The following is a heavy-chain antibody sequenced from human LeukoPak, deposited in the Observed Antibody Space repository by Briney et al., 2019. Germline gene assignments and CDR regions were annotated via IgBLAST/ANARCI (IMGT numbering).Heavy chain of an antibody. Sequence: SETLSLTCAVYGGSFSGYYWSWIRQPPGKGLEWIGEINHSGSTNYNPSLKSRVTISVDTSKNQLSLKLSSVTAADTAVYYCARTTVTQYYFDYWGQGTLVTVSS. CDR3: ARTTVTQYYFDY. CDR1: GGSFSGYY. D-gene: IGHD4-17*01. J-gene: IGHJ4*02. V-gene: IGHV4-34*01. CDR2: INHSGST.